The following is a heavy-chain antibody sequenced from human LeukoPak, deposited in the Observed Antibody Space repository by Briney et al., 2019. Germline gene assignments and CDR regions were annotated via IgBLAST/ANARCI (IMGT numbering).Heavy chain of an antibody. CDR2: IKQDGSEK. Sequence: GGSLRLSCAASGFMFSNFWMTWVRQTPGKGLECVANIKQDGSEKYYVDSVKGRFTISRDNAKNSLYLQMNSLRAEDTAVYYCATLKTYYYDSSGYHPPDYWGQGTLVTVSS. CDR1: GFMFSNFW. V-gene: IGHV3-7*01. J-gene: IGHJ4*02. CDR3: ATLKTYYYDSSGYHPPDY. D-gene: IGHD3-22*01.